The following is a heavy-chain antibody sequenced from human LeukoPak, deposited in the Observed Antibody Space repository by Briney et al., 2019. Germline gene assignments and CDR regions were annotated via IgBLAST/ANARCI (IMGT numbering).Heavy chain of an antibody. Sequence: SVKASCKASGGTFSSYAISWVRQAPGQGLEWMGRIIPIFGTANYAQKFQGRVTITTDESTSTAYMELSSLRSEDTAVYYCARDYDFWSGYYPYWGQGTLVTVSS. D-gene: IGHD3-3*01. J-gene: IGHJ4*02. CDR2: IIPIFGTA. CDR3: ARDYDFWSGYYPY. V-gene: IGHV1-69*05. CDR1: GGTFSSYA.